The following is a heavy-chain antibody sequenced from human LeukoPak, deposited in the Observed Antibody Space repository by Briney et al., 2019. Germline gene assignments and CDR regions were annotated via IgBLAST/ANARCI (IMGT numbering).Heavy chain of an antibody. CDR3: ARVPAAGTPPYFYYYYGMDV. CDR1: GGSFSGYY. J-gene: IGHJ6*02. Sequence: SETLSLTCAVYGGSFSGYYWSWIRQPPGKGLEWIGEFNHSGSTNYNPSLKSRVTISVDTSKNQFSLKLSSVTAADTAVYYCARVPAAGTPPYFYYYYGMDVWGQGTTVTVSS. D-gene: IGHD6-13*01. CDR2: FNHSGST. V-gene: IGHV4-34*01.